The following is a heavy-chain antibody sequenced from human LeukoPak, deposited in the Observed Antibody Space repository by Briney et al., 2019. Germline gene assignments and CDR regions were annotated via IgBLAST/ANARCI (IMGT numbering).Heavy chain of an antibody. CDR1: GYTFTSYG. D-gene: IGHD2-2*01. Sequence: ASVKVSCKASGYTFTSYGISWVRQAPGQGLEWMGWISAYNGSTNYAQKLQGRVTMTTDTSTSTAYMELRSLRSDDTAVYYCARGGCSSTSCYFWTATNWFDPWGQGTLVTVSS. V-gene: IGHV1-18*01. CDR3: ARGGCSSTSCYFWTATNWFDP. CDR2: ISAYNGST. J-gene: IGHJ5*02.